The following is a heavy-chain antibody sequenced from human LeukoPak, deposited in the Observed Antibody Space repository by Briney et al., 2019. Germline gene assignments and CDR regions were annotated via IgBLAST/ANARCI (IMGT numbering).Heavy chain of an antibody. V-gene: IGHV3-23*01. CDR2: ISGSGGST. CDR3: AKGNDYDILTGYSEY. D-gene: IGHD3-9*01. J-gene: IGHJ4*02. Sequence: PGGSLRLSCAASGFTFSSYAMSWVRQAPGKGLEWVSAISGSGGSTYYADSVKGRFTISRDNSKNTLYLQMNSLRAEDTAVYYYAKGNDYDILTGYSEYWGQGTLVTVSS. CDR1: GFTFSSYA.